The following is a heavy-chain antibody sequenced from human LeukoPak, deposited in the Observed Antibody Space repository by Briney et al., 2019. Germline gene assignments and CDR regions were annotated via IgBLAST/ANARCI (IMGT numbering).Heavy chain of an antibody. J-gene: IGHJ4*02. V-gene: IGHV3-21*01. CDR1: GFTFSGYS. CDR2: ISSSSSYI. Sequence: GGSLRLSCAASGFTFSGYSMNWVRQAPGKWLEWVSSISSSSSYIYYADSVKGRFTISRDNAKNSLYLQMNSLRAEDTAVYYCARAPIAVAYFDYWGQGTLVTVSS. CDR3: ARAPIAVAYFDY. D-gene: IGHD6-19*01.